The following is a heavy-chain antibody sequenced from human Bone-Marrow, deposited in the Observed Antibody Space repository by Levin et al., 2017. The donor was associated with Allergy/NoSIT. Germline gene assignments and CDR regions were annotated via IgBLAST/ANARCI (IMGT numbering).Heavy chain of an antibody. Sequence: TSETLSLTCDVSGASITSYYWSWIRQPPGKGLEWIGCLYNNEDPDYNSSLKTRVTMSRDTSKSQFSLTVSSLTAADTAVYYCARARRTTGRTKYYFDYWGQGMMVTVSS. J-gene: IGHJ4*02. D-gene: IGHD1-1*01. CDR2: LYNNEDP. CDR3: ARARRTTGRTKYYFDY. V-gene: IGHV4-59*01. CDR1: GASITSYY.